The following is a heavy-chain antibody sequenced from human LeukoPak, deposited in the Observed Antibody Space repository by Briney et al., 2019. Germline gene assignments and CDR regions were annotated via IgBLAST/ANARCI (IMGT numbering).Heavy chain of an antibody. CDR3: ARVNLGYCSSTSCYEPYYFDY. V-gene: IGHV4-39*01. CDR1: GGSISSSSYY. CDR2: IYYSGST. D-gene: IGHD2-2*01. Sequence: NTSETLSLTCTVSGGSISSSSYYWGWIRQPPGKGLEWIGSIYYSGSTYYNPSLKSRVTISVDTSKNQFSLKLSSVTAADTAVYYCARVNLGYCSSTSCYEPYYFDYWGQGTLVTVSS. J-gene: IGHJ4*02.